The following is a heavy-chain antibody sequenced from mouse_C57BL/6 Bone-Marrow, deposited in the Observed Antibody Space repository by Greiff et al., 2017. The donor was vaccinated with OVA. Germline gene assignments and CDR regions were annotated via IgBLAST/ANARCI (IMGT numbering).Heavy chain of an antibody. CDR3: ARCDDGAPYFDY. CDR2: IYPGGGYT. V-gene: IGHV1-63*01. CDR1: GYTFTNYW. J-gene: IGHJ2*01. Sequence: QVQLQQPGAELVKPGASVKVSCKASGYTFTNYWIGWAKQRPGHGLEWIGDIYPGGGYTNYNEKFKGKATLTADKSSSTAYMQFSSLTSEDSAIYYCARCDDGAPYFDYWGQGTTLTVSS. D-gene: IGHD2-12*01.